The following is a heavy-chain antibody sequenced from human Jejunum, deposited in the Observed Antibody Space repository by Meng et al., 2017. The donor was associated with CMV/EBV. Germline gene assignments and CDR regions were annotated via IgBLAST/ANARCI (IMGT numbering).Heavy chain of an antibody. Sequence: KASGYIFTDYYIHWVRQAPGQGLEWMAIINPSGYNTNYTQKFQGRITVTRDTSTRTVYMELKNLRFDDTAVYYCAKEGVLYGMDVWGQGTTVTVSS. CDR3: AKEGVLYGMDV. CDR2: INPSGYNT. J-gene: IGHJ6*02. D-gene: IGHD4/OR15-4a*01. V-gene: IGHV1-46*01. CDR1: GYIFTDYY.